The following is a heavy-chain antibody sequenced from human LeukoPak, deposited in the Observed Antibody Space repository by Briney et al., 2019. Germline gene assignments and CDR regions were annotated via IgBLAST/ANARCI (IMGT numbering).Heavy chain of an antibody. Sequence: SVKVSCKASGGTFSSYAISWVRQAPGQGLEWMGRIIPILGIANYAQKFQGRVTITADKSTSTAYMELSSLRAEDTAVYYCVRDVEYSSSSISGRSFDYWGQGTLVTVSS. V-gene: IGHV1-69*04. D-gene: IGHD6-6*01. J-gene: IGHJ4*02. CDR2: IIPILGIA. CDR1: GGTFSSYA. CDR3: VRDVEYSSSSISGRSFDY.